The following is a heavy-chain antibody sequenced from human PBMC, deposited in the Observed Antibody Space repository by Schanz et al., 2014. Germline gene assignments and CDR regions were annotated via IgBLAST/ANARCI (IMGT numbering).Heavy chain of an antibody. CDR3: ARPRFDYGEVDY. V-gene: IGHV3-33*01. CDR2: IWNNGVTK. Sequence: QAQLMESGRGVVQPGTSLILSCSVSGFSLNTYGIHWFRQPAGKGLEWVAVIWNNGVTKYYADSVRGRFTISRDRFQNTLYLRMSSLRAEDTAVYYCARPRFDYGEVDYWGQGTLVTVSS. CDR1: GFSLNTYG. J-gene: IGHJ4*02. D-gene: IGHD4-17*01.